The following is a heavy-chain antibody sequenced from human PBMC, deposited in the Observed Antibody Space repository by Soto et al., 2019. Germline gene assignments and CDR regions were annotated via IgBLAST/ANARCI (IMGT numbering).Heavy chain of an antibody. CDR2: TAHSGNT. V-gene: IGHV4-4*02. CDR1: DGSINSNTW. D-gene: IGHD2-15*01. CDR3: VRHGGRFFDY. Sequence: SETLSLTCVVSDGSINSNTWWSWVRQPPDKGLEWIGETAHSGNTKYKSSLKSRVTISVDRSKSQFSLRLTSVTAADTAVYYCVRHGGRFFDYWGPGTLVTVSS. J-gene: IGHJ4*02.